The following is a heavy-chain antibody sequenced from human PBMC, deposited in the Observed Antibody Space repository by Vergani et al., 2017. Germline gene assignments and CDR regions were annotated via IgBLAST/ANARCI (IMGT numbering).Heavy chain of an antibody. D-gene: IGHD2-8*01. V-gene: IGHV3-21*06. CDR3: ARDCTSGGCPDNYGMDV. J-gene: IGHJ6*02. CDR2: IGSSGPYI. CDR1: GFIFSTYA. Sequence: EVQLLESGGDLVQPGGSLRLSCTASGFIFSTYAMSWVRQAPGKGLGWVAFIGSSGPYINYADSVKGRFIISRDNTNNSLFLQLRSLRAEDAAVYYCARDCTSGGCPDNYGMDVWGQGATVTVSS.